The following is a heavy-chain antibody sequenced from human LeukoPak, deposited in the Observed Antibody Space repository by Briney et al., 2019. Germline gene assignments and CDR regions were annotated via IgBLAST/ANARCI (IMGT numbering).Heavy chain of an antibody. D-gene: IGHD5-12*01. V-gene: IGHV4-59*02. CDR2: IYQNGRT. CDR1: GFTVSSNY. CDR3: AREDRNGNSGYAIGD. J-gene: IGHJ4*02. Sequence: PGGSLRLSCAASGFTVSSNYMSWIRQPPGKGLEWIGYIYQNGRTNYNPSLKSRVTISVDTSKNHFSLNLTSVTAADTAVYFCAREDRNGNSGYAIGDWGQGILVTVSS.